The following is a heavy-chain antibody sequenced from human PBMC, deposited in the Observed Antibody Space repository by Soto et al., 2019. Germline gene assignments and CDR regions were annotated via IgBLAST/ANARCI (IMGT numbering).Heavy chain of an antibody. D-gene: IGHD2-8*01. V-gene: IGHV1-69*13. J-gene: IGHJ5*02. CDR1: GGTFSSYA. CDR2: IIPIFGTA. CDR3: AREQPIVLMVYAPRGNCFDP. Sequence: SVKVSCKASGGTFSSYAISWVRQAPGQGLEWMGGIIPIFGTANYAQKFQGRVTITADESTSTAYMELSSLRAEDTAVYYCAREQPIVLMVYAPRGNCFDPWGKGTLVTVSS.